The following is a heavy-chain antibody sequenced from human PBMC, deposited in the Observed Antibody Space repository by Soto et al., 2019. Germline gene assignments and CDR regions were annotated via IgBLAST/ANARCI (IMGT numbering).Heavy chain of an antibody. CDR2: IIDSGGST. V-gene: IGHV3-23*01. Sequence: GGSLRLSCAASGFTFSTYAMSWVRQPPGKGLEWVSDIIDSGGSTYYADSVKGRFTISRDNSKSTLYLQTNSLRAEDTALYYCAKGRSYYYYYGVDVWGQGTTVTVSS. CDR3: AKGRSYYYYYGVDV. J-gene: IGHJ6*02. CDR1: GFTFSTYA.